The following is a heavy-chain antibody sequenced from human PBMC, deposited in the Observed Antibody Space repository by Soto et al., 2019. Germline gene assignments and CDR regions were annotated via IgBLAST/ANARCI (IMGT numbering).Heavy chain of an antibody. D-gene: IGHD3-22*01. CDR3: ARERYDNSGYFDYFDN. CDR2: INAGNGNT. CDR1: GYTFTSYA. V-gene: IGHV1-3*01. Sequence: QVQLVQSGAEVKKPGASVKVSCKASGYTFTSYAMHWVRQAPGQRLEWMGWINAGNGNTKYSQNFQGRVTITRDTSASTAYMELSSRRSEDTAVYFCARERYDNSGYFDYFDNWGQGTLVTVSS. J-gene: IGHJ4*02.